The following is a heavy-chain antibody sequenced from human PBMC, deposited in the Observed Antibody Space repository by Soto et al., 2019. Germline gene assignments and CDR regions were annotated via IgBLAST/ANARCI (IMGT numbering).Heavy chain of an antibody. CDR3: AKDLTDVDFWSGYYSFDY. CDR1: GFTFSSYA. V-gene: IGHV3-23*01. Sequence: GGSLRLSCAASGFTFSSYAMSWVRQAPGKGLEWVSAISGSGGSTYYADSVKGRFTISRDNSKNTLYLQMNSLRAEDTAVYYCAKDLTDVDFWSGYYSFDYWGQGTLVTVSS. D-gene: IGHD3-3*01. J-gene: IGHJ4*02. CDR2: ISGSGGST.